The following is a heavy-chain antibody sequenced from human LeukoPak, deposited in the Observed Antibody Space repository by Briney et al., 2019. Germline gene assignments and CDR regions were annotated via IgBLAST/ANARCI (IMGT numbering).Heavy chain of an antibody. J-gene: IGHJ4*02. CDR2: IYWNDSK. Sequence: SGPALVKPTETLTLTCNFSGFSLTTTGVRVGWIRQPPGKAPEWLVAIYWNDSKYYRPSLQNRVAVTKDTSNTQVVLTMTNMDPVDTATYYCAKYGAGWFFDHWGQGVLVTVSS. CDR1: GFSLTTTGVR. D-gene: IGHD6-19*01. CDR3: AKYGAGWFFDH. V-gene: IGHV2-5*01.